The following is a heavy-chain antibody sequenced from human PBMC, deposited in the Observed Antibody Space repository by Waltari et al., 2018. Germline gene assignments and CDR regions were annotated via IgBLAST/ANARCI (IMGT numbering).Heavy chain of an antibody. D-gene: IGHD3-16*01. J-gene: IGHJ6*03. CDR3: ASGDRRGKEYYYYYMDV. Sequence: QVQLVQSGAEVKKPGSSVKVSCKASGGTFSSYAISWVRQAPGQGLEWMGGIVPIFGTANCAQKVQGRVTITADESTSTAYMELSSLRSEDTAVYYCASGDRRGKEYYYYYMDVWGKGTTVTVSS. CDR2: IVPIFGTA. CDR1: GGTFSSYA. V-gene: IGHV1-69*01.